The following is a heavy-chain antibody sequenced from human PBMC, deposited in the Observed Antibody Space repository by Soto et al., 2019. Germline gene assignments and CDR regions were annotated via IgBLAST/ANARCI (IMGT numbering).Heavy chain of an antibody. V-gene: IGHV1-18*04. Sequence: QVQLVQSGAEVKKPGASVKVSCKASGYTFTSYGISWVRQAPGQGLEWMGWISAYNGNTNYAQKLQGRVTMTTDTPTSTAYMELRSLSSDDTAVEYCARDHSHISGTIHSRDYWGQGTLVAVSS. CDR1: GYTFTSYG. CDR3: ARDHSHISGTIHSRDY. J-gene: IGHJ4*02. CDR2: ISAYNGNT. D-gene: IGHD1-7*01.